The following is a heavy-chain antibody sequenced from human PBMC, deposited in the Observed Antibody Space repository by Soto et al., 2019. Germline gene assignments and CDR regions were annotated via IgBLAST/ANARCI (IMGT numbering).Heavy chain of an antibody. CDR2: IYYSGST. J-gene: IGHJ4*02. V-gene: IGHV4-59*01. CDR3: ASPLSGEIFPFDY. Sequence: QVQLQESGPGLVKPSETLSLTCTVSGGSISSYYWSWIRQPPGKGLEWIGYIYYSGSTNYNPSLKSRVTISVDTSKNQFSLKLSSVTAADTAVYYCASPLSGEIFPFDYWGQGTLVTVSS. CDR1: GGSISSYY. D-gene: IGHD3-9*01.